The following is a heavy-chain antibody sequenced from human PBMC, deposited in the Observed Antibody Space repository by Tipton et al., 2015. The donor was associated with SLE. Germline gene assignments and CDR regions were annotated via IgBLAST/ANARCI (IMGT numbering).Heavy chain of an antibody. CDR1: GGSISENF. V-gene: IGHV4-59*01. CDR3: ASGRQPARPEY. Sequence: GLVKPSETLSVTCTVSGGSISENFWTWIRQSPGGQLEWLGYTSFSGRSRNNPSLGSRVAMSFQTPENHFSLRVSSVTTADTAIYYCASGRQPARPEYWGQGTLVTVSS. CDR2: TSFSGRS. D-gene: IGHD2-2*01. J-gene: IGHJ4*02.